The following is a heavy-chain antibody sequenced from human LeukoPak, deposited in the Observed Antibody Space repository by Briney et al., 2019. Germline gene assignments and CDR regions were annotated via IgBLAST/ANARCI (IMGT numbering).Heavy chain of an antibody. CDR2: ISFDGTKH. Sequence: GGSLRLSCAASGFTFSRHTMHWVRQAPGKGLEWVAVISFDGTKHYYADSVKGRFTIARDNPKNTLYLQMSSLRGQDTAIYYCVKDRAAVLEYWGQGTLVTVSS. V-gene: IGHV3-30*18. D-gene: IGHD2-15*01. CDR1: GFTFSRHT. J-gene: IGHJ4*02. CDR3: VKDRAAVLEY.